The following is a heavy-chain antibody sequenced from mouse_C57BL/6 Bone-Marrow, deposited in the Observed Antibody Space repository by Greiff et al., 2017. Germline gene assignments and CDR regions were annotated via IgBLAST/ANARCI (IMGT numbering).Heavy chain of an antibody. D-gene: IGHD2-3*01. CDR3: VKKGTLSRDGYYFWYFDV. V-gene: IGHV2-3*01. CDR1: GFSLTSYG. J-gene: IGHJ1*03. Sequence: VQGVESGPGLVAPSQSLSITCTVSGFSLTSYGVSWVRQPPGKGLEWLGVIWGDGSTNYHSALISRLSISKDNSKSQVFLKLNSLQTDDTATYXCVKKGTLSRDGYYFWYFDVWGTGTTVTVSS. CDR2: IWGDGST.